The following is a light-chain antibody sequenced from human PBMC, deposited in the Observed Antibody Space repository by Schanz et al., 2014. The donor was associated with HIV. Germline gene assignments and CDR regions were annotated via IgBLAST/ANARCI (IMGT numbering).Light chain of an antibody. CDR1: TSDVGGYNY. CDR2: DVS. Sequence: QSALTQPASVSGSPGQSITISCTGTTSDVGGYNYVSWYQQHPDKAPKLMIYDVSNWPSGVSNRFSGSKSGNTASLTISGLQAEDEADYYCLSYTSSNTWVFGGGTKLTVL. CDR3: LSYTSSNTWV. J-gene: IGLJ3*02. V-gene: IGLV2-14*01.